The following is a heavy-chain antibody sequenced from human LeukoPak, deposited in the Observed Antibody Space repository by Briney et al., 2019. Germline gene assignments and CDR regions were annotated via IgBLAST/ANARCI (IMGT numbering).Heavy chain of an antibody. CDR3: ARTYSSGWYWFDP. V-gene: IGHV1-18*01. CDR1: GGTFSSYA. J-gene: IGHJ5*02. D-gene: IGHD6-19*01. CDR2: ISAYNGNT. Sequence: GASVKVSCKASGGTFSSYAISWVRQAPGQGLEWMGWISAYNGNTNYAQKLQGRVTMTTDTSTSTAYMELRSLRSDDTAVYYCARTYSSGWYWFDPWGQGTLVTVSS.